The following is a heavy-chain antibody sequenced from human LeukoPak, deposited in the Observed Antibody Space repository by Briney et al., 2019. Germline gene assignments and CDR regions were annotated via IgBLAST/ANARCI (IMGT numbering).Heavy chain of an antibody. CDR3: ARVLTDYYYYYYGMDV. J-gene: IGHJ6*02. Sequence: HPGRSLRLSCAASGFTFSSYAMHWVRQAPGKGLEWVAVISYDGSNKYYADSVKGRFTISRDNSKNTLYLQMNSLRAEDTAVYYCARVLTDYYYYYYGMDVWGQGTTVTVSS. V-gene: IGHV3-30-3*01. CDR1: GFTFSSYA. D-gene: IGHD7-27*01. CDR2: ISYDGSNK.